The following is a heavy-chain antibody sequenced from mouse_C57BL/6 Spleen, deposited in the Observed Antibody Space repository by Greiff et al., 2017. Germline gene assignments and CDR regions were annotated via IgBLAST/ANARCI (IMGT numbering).Heavy chain of an antibody. CDR3: TRDGDYAWFAY. J-gene: IGHJ3*01. Sequence: EVKLMESGEGLVKPGGSLKLSCAASGFTFSSYAMSWVRQTPEKGLEWVAYISSGGDYTYYADTVKGRFTISRDTARNTPYLQMSSLKSEDTAMYDCTRDGDYAWFAYWGQGTLVTVSA. CDR2: ISSGGDYT. D-gene: IGHD2-4*01. V-gene: IGHV5-9-1*02. CDR1: GFTFSSYA.